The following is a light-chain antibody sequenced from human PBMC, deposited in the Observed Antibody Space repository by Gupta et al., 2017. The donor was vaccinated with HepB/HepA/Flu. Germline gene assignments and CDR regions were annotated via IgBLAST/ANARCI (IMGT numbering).Light chain of an antibody. CDR3: FQALQTPFT. CDR1: QSLLYSNGYHY. CDR2: LGS. J-gene: IGKJ3*01. Sequence: DMVWPQSPLSLLVTPGEPASISCRSSQSLLYSNGYHYLDWYLQKPGQSPQILIYLGSTRAPGVPDRFSVSRSGTDFTLTISRVEAEDVDIYYCFQALQTPFTFGPGTRVDIK. V-gene: IGKV2-28*01.